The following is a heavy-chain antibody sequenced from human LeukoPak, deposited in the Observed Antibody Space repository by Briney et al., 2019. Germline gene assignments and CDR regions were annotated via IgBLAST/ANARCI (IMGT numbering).Heavy chain of an antibody. D-gene: IGHD3-22*01. CDR1: GGTFSSYS. V-gene: IGHV1-69*05. CDR3: ARDTRDDSSGYIPYYYYYYMDV. Sequence: SVKVSCKASGGTFSSYSISWVRQPPGQGLEWMGGIIPIFGTTNYAHKIQGRVTIATDESTRTAYMERTVLGAEETAVYLCARDTRDDSSGYIPYYYYYYMDVWGKGTTVTVPS. CDR2: IIPIFGTT. J-gene: IGHJ6*03.